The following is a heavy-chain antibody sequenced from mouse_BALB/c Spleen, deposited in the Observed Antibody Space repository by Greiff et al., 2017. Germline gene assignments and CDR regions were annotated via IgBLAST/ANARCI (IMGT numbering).Heavy chain of an antibody. D-gene: IGHD2-12*01. J-gene: IGHJ4*01. CDR3: ALYDRGAMDY. Sequence: EVKLVESGGGLVQPGGSRKLSCAASGFTFSSFGMHWVRQAPEKGLEWVAYISSGSSTIYYADTVKGRFTISRDNPKNTLFLQMTSLRSEDTAMYYCALYDRGAMDYWGQGTSVTVSS. CDR2: ISSGSSTI. V-gene: IGHV5-17*02. CDR1: GFTFSSFG.